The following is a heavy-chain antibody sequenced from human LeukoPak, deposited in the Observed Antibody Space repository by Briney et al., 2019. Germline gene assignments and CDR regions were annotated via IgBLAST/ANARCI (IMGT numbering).Heavy chain of an antibody. Sequence: SETLSLTCTVSGGSISSYYWSWIRQPPGKGLEWIGYIYYSGSTNCNPSLKSRVTISVDTSKNQFSLKLSSVTAADTAVYYCASLDYYGGTGFDYWGQGTLVTVSS. D-gene: IGHD3-10*01. V-gene: IGHV4-59*01. CDR1: GGSISSYY. J-gene: IGHJ4*02. CDR2: IYYSGST. CDR3: ASLDYYGGTGFDY.